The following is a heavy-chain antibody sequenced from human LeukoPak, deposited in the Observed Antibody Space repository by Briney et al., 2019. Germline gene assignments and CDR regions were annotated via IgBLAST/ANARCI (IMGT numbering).Heavy chain of an antibody. V-gene: IGHV1-18*01. CDR1: GYTFTSYG. CDR3: ARSGSYLARDAAFDI. Sequence: ASVKVSCKASGYTFTSYGISWVRQAPGQWLEWMGWISAYNGNTNYAQKLQGRVTMTTDTSTSTAYMELGSLRSDDTAVYYCARSGSYLARDAAFDIWGQGTMVTVSS. D-gene: IGHD1-26*01. J-gene: IGHJ3*02. CDR2: ISAYNGNT.